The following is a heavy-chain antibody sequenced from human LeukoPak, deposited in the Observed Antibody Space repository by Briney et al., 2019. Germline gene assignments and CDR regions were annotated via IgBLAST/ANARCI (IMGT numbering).Heavy chain of an antibody. CDR1: GFTFSSYW. V-gene: IGHV3-74*01. CDR2: INSDGSST. J-gene: IGHJ6*03. CDR3: ASLYSSSWYYYYYMDV. Sequence: GGSLRLSCAASGFTFSSYWMHWVRQAPGKGLVWVSRINSDGSSTSYADSVKGRFTISRDNAKNSLYLQMNSLRAEDTAVYYCASLYSSSWYYYYYMDVWGKGTTVTVSS. D-gene: IGHD6-13*01.